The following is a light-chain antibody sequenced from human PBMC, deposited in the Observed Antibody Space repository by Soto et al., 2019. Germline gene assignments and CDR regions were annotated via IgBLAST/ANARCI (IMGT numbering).Light chain of an antibody. J-gene: IGKJ2*01. Sequence: EIVLTQSPGTLYLSPGERATLSCRASQSVSSNYLAWYQQKRGQAPRLLIYAASARATGIQDRFSGSGSGTDFTLTISRLEPEDFAVYFCQLYGSSPPRYTFGQGTKLEI. CDR1: QSVSSNY. CDR2: AAS. CDR3: QLYGSSPPRYT. V-gene: IGKV3-20*01.